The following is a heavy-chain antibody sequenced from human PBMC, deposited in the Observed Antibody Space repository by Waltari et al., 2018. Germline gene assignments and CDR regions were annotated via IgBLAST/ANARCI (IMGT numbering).Heavy chain of an antibody. CDR3: ARASDDYGDYRGWFDP. Sequence: QVQLVQSGAEVKKPGSSVKVSCKASGGTFSRYTISWVRQAPGQGLEWMGRIIPILGIANYAQKFQGRVTITADKSTSTAYMELSSLRSEDTAVYYCARASDDYGDYRGWFDPWGQGTLVTGSS. D-gene: IGHD4-17*01. J-gene: IGHJ5*02. V-gene: IGHV1-69*02. CDR1: GGTFSRYT. CDR2: IIPILGIA.